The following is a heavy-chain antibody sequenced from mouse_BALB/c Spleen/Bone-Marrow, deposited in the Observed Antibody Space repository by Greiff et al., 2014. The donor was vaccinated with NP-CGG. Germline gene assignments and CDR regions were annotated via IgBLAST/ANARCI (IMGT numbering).Heavy chain of an antibody. D-gene: IGHD1-1*02. CDR1: GYTFTSYW. Sequence: VQLQQSGAELARPGASVKLSCKASGYTFTSYWMQWVKQRPGQGLEWIGAIYPGDGDTRYTQKFKGKATLTADKSSSTAYMQLSSLASGDSAVYYCASQGDYGSFDYWGRGTTLTVSS. V-gene: IGHV1-87*01. CDR2: IYPGDGDT. J-gene: IGHJ2*01. CDR3: ASQGDYGSFDY.